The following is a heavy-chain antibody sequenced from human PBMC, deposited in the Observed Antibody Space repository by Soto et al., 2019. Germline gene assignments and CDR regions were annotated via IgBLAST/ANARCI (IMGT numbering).Heavy chain of an antibody. D-gene: IGHD7-27*01. Sequence: SETLSLTCTVSGGSISSYYWSWIRQPPGKGLEWIGYIYYSGSTNYNPSLKSRVTISVDTSKNQFSLKLSSVTAADTAVYYCARGANWGSGIDYWGQGTLVTVSS. J-gene: IGHJ4*02. CDR3: ARGANWGSGIDY. V-gene: IGHV4-59*01. CDR1: GGSISSYY. CDR2: IYYSGST.